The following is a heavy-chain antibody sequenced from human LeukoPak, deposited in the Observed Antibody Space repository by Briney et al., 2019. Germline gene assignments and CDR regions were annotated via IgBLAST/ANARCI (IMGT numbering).Heavy chain of an antibody. V-gene: IGHV1-18*01. J-gene: IGHJ4*02. CDR1: GYTLTSYG. CDR2: ISAYNGNT. D-gene: IGHD2-2*02. Sequence: ASVKVSCKASGYTLTSYGISWVRQAPGQGLEWMGWISAYNGNTRYAQKLQGRVTMTTDSSTSTAYMELRSLRSDDTAVYYCARDLLYSNSDYWGQGTLVTVSS. CDR3: ARDLLYSNSDY.